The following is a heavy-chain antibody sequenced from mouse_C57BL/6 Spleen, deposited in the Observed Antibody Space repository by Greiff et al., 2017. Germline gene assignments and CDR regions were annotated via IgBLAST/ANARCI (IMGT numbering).Heavy chain of an antibody. CDR3: ARHRFAY. CDR1: GYAFSSSW. J-gene: IGHJ3*01. V-gene: IGHV1-82*01. Sequence: VQLQESGPELVKPGASVKISCKASGYAFSSSWMNWVKQRPGKGLEWIGRIYPGDGDTNYNGKFKGKATLTADKSSSTAYMQLSSLTSEDSAVYFCARHRFAYWGQGTLVTVSA. CDR2: IYPGDGDT.